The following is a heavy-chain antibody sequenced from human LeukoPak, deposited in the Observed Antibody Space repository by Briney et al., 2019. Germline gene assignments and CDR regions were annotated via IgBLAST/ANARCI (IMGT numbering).Heavy chain of an antibody. D-gene: IGHD5-24*01. J-gene: IGHJ4*02. CDR1: GFIFSSYE. CDR2: IGRSGSST. V-gene: IGHV3-48*03. Sequence: SGGSLRLSCGASGFIFSSYEMNWVRQAPGKGLEWVSYIGRSGSSTSYADSVKGRFTFSRDNAKNSLYLQMNSLRAEDTAVYYCARENRDAYFEYWGQGTLVTVYS. CDR3: ARENRDAYFEY.